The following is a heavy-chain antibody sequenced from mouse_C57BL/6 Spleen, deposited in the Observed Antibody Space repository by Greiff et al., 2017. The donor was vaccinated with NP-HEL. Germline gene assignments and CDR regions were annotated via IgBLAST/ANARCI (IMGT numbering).Heavy chain of an antibody. V-gene: IGHV5-4*01. J-gene: IGHJ1*03. CDR3: ARSYYYGSSYDWYFDV. Sequence: DVQLVESGGGLVKPGGSLKLSCAASGFTFSSYAMSWVRQTPEKRLEWVATISDGGSYTYYPDNVKGRFTISRDNAKNNLYLQMSHLKSEDTAMYYCARSYYYGSSYDWYFDVWGTGTTVTVSS. CDR1: GFTFSSYA. CDR2: ISDGGSYT. D-gene: IGHD1-1*01.